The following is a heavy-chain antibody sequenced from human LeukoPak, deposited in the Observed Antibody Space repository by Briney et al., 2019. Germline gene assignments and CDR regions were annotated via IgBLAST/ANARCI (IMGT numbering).Heavy chain of an antibody. J-gene: IGHJ4*02. Sequence: GGSLRLSCAASGFTFSSYGMHWVRQAPGKGLEWVAVISYDGSNKYYADSVKGRFTISRDNSKNTLYLQMNSLRAEDTAVYYCAKGVGATVYEYYFDYWGQGTLVTVSS. CDR2: ISYDGSNK. D-gene: IGHD1-26*01. V-gene: IGHV3-30*18. CDR1: GFTFSSYG. CDR3: AKGVGATVYEYYFDY.